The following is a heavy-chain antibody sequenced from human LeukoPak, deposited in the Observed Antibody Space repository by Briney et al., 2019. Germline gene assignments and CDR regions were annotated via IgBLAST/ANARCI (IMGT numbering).Heavy chain of an antibody. D-gene: IGHD1/OR15-1a*01. CDR1: GGSISSYY. V-gene: IGHV4-59*01. CDR2: IYYSGST. J-gene: IGHJ6*02. Sequence: SETLSLTCTVSGGSISSYYWSWLRQPPGKGLEWIGYIYYSGSTNYNPSLKSRVTISVDTSKNQFSLKLSSVTAADTAVYYCAEQTHYYYGMDVWGQGTTVTVSS. CDR3: AEQTHYYYGMDV.